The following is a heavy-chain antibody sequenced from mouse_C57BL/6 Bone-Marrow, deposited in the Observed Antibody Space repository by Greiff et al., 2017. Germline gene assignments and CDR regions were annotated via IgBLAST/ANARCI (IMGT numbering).Heavy chain of an antibody. CDR2: IDPSDSYT. V-gene: IGHV1-59*01. Sequence: QVQLQQPGAELVRPGTSVKLSCKASGYTFTSYWMHWVKQRPGQGLEWIGVIDPSDSYTNYNQKLKGKATLTVDKSSSTASMQLSSLTSEDSAVYYCARNFPWFAYWGQGTLVTVSA. CDR3: ARNFPWFAY. CDR1: GYTFTSYW. J-gene: IGHJ3*01.